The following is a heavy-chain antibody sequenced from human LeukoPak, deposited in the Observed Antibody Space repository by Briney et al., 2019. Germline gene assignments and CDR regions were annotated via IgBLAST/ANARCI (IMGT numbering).Heavy chain of an antibody. CDR3: ARTRDGYNSPFDY. CDR1: GYTFTGYY. V-gene: IGHV1-2*02. Sequence: ASVKVSCKASGYTFTGYYMHWVRQAPGQGLEWMGWINPNSGGTNYAQKFQGRVTMTRDTSISTAYMELSRLRSDDTAVYYCARTRDGYNSPFDYWGQGTLVTVSS. J-gene: IGHJ4*02. CDR2: INPNSGGT. D-gene: IGHD5-24*01.